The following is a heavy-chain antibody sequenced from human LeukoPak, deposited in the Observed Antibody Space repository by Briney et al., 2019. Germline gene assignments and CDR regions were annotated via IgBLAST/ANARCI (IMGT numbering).Heavy chain of an antibody. CDR3: ARGLYRYGRSTFDY. CDR1: GGSISSGGYY. Sequence: PSQTLSLTCTVSGGSISSGGYYWSWIRQHPGKGLEWIGYIYYSGSTYYNPSLKSRVTISVDTSKNHFSLKLSSVTAADTAVYYCARGLYRYGRSTFDYWGQGTLVTVSS. V-gene: IGHV4-31*03. CDR2: IYYSGST. J-gene: IGHJ4*02. D-gene: IGHD2-2*02.